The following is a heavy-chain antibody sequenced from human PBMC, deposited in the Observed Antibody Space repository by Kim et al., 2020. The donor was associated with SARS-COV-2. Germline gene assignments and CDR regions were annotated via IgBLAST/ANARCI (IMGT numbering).Heavy chain of an antibody. CDR3: TTEYCGGDCYSGRNYYYGMDV. CDR1: GFTFSNAW. V-gene: IGHV3-15*01. Sequence: GGSLRLSCAASGFTFSNAWMSWVRQAPGKGLEWVGRIKSKTDGGTTDYAAPMKGRFTISRDDSKNTLYLQMNSLKTEDTAVYYCTTEYCGGDCYSGRNYYYGMDVWGQGTTVTVSS. D-gene: IGHD2-21*02. J-gene: IGHJ6*02. CDR2: IKSKTDGGTT.